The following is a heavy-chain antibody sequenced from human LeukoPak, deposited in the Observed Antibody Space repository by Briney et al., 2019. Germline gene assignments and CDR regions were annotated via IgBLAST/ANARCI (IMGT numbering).Heavy chain of an antibody. D-gene: IGHD5-24*01. CDR2: ISGGGGST. J-gene: IGHJ4*02. V-gene: IGHV3-23*01. CDR3: AKGRGWLQFFDY. Sequence: GGSPRLSCAASGFTFSDYYMNWVRQAPGKGLEWVSTISGGGGSTFYADSVKGRFTISRDNSKNTLYLQMNSLRAEDTAVYYCAKGRGWLQFFDYWGQGTLVTVSS. CDR1: GFTFSDYY.